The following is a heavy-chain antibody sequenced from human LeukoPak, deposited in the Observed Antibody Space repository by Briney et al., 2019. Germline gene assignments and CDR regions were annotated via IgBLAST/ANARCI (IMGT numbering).Heavy chain of an antibody. D-gene: IGHD6-19*01. Sequence: PGGSLRLSCAASGFTFSSYGMHWVRQAPGKGLEWVAFIRYDGSNKYYADSVKGRFTISRDNAKNSLYLQMNSLRAEDTALYYCAKDRSGWYRVFDYWGQGTLVTVSS. J-gene: IGHJ4*02. CDR1: GFTFSSYG. CDR2: IRYDGSNK. V-gene: IGHV3-30*02. CDR3: AKDRSGWYRVFDY.